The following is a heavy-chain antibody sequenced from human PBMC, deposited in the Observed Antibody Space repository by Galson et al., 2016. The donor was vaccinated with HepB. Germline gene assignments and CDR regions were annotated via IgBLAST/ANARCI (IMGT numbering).Heavy chain of an antibody. D-gene: IGHD6-13*01. CDR2: ISSDGNNK. J-gene: IGHJ4*02. Sequence: SLRLSCAASGFTFSSFGMHWVRQAPGKGLEWVAVISSDGNNKYSADSVKGRFTISRDNSKNTLYLQMKSLRAEDTAVYYCAKTRWAIGRFDYWGQGTRVTVSS. CDR3: AKTRWAIGRFDY. V-gene: IGHV3-30*18. CDR1: GFTFSSFG.